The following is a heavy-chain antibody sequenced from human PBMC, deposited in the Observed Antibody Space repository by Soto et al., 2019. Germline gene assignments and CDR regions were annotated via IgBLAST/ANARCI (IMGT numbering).Heavy chain of an antibody. Sequence: LCESLKIPCKGAGCSFARSWIGWVLQMPGKGLEWMGIIYPGDSDTRYSPSFQGQVTFSADKSISTAYLQWSSLEASDTAMYYCARLMTTFLGVDIGFEYWGQGTLVTVSS. D-gene: IGHD3-16*01. V-gene: IGHV5-51*01. CDR1: GCSFARSW. J-gene: IGHJ4*02. CDR2: IYPGDSDT. CDR3: ARLMTTFLGVDIGFEY.